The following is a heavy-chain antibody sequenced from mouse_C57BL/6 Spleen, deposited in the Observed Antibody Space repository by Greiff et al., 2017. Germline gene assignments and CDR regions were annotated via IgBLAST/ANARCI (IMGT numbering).Heavy chain of an antibody. Sequence: QVQLQQPGAELVKPGASVKMSCKASGYTFTSYWLTWVKQRPGQGLEWIGDIYPGSGSTNYNEKFKSKATLTVDTASSTAYMQLSSLTSEDSAVYYCARDLHDDDGFAYWGQGTLVTVSA. D-gene: IGHD2-4*01. V-gene: IGHV1-55*01. CDR1: GYTFTSYW. J-gene: IGHJ3*01. CDR2: IYPGSGST. CDR3: ARDLHDDDGFAY.